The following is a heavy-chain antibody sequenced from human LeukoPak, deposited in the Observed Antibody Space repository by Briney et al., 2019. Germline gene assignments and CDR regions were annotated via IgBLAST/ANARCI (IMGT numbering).Heavy chain of an antibody. J-gene: IGHJ5*02. D-gene: IGHD3-10*01. CDR2: INHSGST. CDR3: ARGRRVRGVTYNWFDP. V-gene: IGHV4-34*01. Sequence: PSETLSLTCAVYGGSFSGYYWSWIRQPPGKGLEWIGEINHSGSTNYNPSLKSRVTISVDTPKNQFSLKLSSVTAADTAVYYCARGRRVRGVTYNWFDPWGQGTLVTVSS. CDR1: GGSFSGYY.